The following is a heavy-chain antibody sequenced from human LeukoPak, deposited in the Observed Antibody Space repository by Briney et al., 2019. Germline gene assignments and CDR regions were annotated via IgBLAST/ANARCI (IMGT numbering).Heavy chain of an antibody. CDR1: GFRFSGYD. D-gene: IGHD4-23*01. CDR2: IDFSDDGAS. Sequence: GGSLRLSCAASGFRFSGYDMSWVRQAPGKGLEYVSSIDFSDDGASYYADSVKGRFTISRDNSKNTLFLQMNSLRVEDTAFYYCARVDSGNYDYWGQGTLLTVSS. CDR3: ARVDSGNYDY. J-gene: IGHJ4*02. V-gene: IGHV3-23*01.